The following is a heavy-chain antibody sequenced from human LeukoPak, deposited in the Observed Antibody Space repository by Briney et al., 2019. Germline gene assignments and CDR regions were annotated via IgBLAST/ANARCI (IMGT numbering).Heavy chain of an antibody. Sequence: SETLSLTCAVYGGSFSGYYWSWIRQPPGKGLEWIGEINHSGSTNYNPSLKSRVTISVDTSKNQFSLKLSSVTAADTAVYYCARSGLGGYYYYMDVWGKGTTVTVSS. CDR2: INHSGST. V-gene: IGHV4-34*01. CDR3: ARSGLGGYYYYMDV. CDR1: GGSFSGYY. D-gene: IGHD3-10*01. J-gene: IGHJ6*03.